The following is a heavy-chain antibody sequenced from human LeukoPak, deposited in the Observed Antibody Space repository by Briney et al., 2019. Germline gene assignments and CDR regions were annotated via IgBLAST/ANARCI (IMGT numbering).Heavy chain of an antibody. V-gene: IGHV5-51*01. J-gene: IGHJ4*02. CDR3: ARSPAVAEYYFDY. Sequence: GESLKISCRGSGYRFTSYWIGWVRQMPGKGLEWMGIIYPGDLDTRYSPSFQGQVTISVDKSITTAYLQWNSLKASDTAMYYCARSPAVAEYYFDYWGQGTLVTVSS. CDR1: GYRFTSYW. D-gene: IGHD6-19*01. CDR2: IYPGDLDT.